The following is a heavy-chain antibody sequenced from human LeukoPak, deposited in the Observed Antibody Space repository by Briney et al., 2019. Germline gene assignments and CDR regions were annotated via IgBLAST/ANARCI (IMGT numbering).Heavy chain of an antibody. V-gene: IGHV4-59*08. Sequence: QPSETLSLTCTVSGGSISSYYWSWIRQPPGKGLEWIGYIYYSGSTNYNPSLKSRVTISVDTSKNQFSLKLSSVTAADTAVYYCASSLVVTAISYFDYWGQGTLVTVSS. D-gene: IGHD2-21*02. CDR3: ASSLVVTAISYFDY. J-gene: IGHJ4*02. CDR2: IYYSGST. CDR1: GGSISSYY.